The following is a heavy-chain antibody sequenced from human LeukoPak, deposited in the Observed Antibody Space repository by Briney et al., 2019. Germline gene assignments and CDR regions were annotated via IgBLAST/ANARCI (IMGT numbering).Heavy chain of an antibody. CDR2: ISYDGRNE. J-gene: IGHJ4*02. Sequence: GGSLRLSCAASGFAFNNYAMHWVRQAPGKGLEWVAVISYDGRNEYYADSVKGRFTISRDNSKNTLYLQMHSLRAEDTAVYYCARDRSSYEYYFDYWGQGTLVTVSS. D-gene: IGHD5-12*01. CDR3: ARDRSSYEYYFDY. V-gene: IGHV3-30*04. CDR1: GFAFNNYA.